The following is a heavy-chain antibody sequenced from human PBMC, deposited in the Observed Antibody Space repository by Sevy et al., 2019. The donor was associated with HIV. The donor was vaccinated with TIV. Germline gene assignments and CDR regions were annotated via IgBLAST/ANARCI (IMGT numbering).Heavy chain of an antibody. J-gene: IGHJ4*02. CDR3: ARGKVATIPPDFDY. D-gene: IGHD5-12*01. V-gene: IGHV1-2*02. Sequence: ASVKVSCKASGYTFTGYYMHWVRQAPGQGLEWMGWINPNSGGTNYAQKFQGRVTMTRDTSISTAYMELSRLRSDDTVVYYCARGKVATIPPDFDYWGQGTLVTVSS. CDR1: GYTFTGYY. CDR2: INPNSGGT.